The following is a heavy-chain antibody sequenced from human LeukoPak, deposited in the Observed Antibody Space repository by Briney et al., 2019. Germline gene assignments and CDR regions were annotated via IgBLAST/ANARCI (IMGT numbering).Heavy chain of an antibody. D-gene: IGHD5-18*01. CDR1: GFTFSSYG. CDR2: ISHDGTVQ. Sequence: PGGSLRLSCAASGFTFSSYGMQWVRQAPGKGLEWVAVISHDGTVQHYADSVKGRFTISRDNSDNTLYLQMNSLRDEDTAVYYCAKEGTAMASSYFDYWGQGTLITVSS. V-gene: IGHV3-30*18. CDR3: AKEGTAMASSYFDY. J-gene: IGHJ4*02.